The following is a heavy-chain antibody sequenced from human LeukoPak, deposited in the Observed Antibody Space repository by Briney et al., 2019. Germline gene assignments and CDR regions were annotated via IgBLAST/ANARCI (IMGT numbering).Heavy chain of an antibody. Sequence: GGSLRLSCAASGFTFSSYAMHWVRQAPGKGLGWVAVISYDGSNKYYADSVKGRFTISRDNSKNTLYLQMNSLRAEDTAVYYCARSQNSGIAVAGKLAAFDIWGQGTMVTVSS. V-gene: IGHV3-30-3*01. CDR3: ARSQNSGIAVAGKLAAFDI. J-gene: IGHJ3*02. CDR2: ISYDGSNK. D-gene: IGHD6-19*01. CDR1: GFTFSSYA.